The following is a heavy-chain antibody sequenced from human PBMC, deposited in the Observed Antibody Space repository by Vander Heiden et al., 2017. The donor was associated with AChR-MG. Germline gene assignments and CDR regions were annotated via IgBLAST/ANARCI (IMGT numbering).Heavy chain of an antibody. V-gene: IGHV3-9*01. J-gene: IGHJ4*02. Sequence: EVQLVESGGGLVQPGRSLSLSCAASGFTFDDDAMHWVRQAPGKGLEWVSGISWNSGSIGYADSVKGRFTISRDNAKNSLYLQMNSLRAEDTALYYCAKEGTVIISGGIDYWGQGTLVTVSS. CDR1: GFTFDDDA. CDR2: ISWNSGSI. CDR3: AKEGTVIISGGIDY. D-gene: IGHD5-12*01.